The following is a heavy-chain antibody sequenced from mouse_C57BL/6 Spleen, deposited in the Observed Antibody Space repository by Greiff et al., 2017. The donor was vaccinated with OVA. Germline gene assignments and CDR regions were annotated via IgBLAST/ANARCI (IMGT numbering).Heavy chain of an antibody. CDR1: GYTFTSYW. V-gene: IGHV1-7*01. D-gene: IGHD3-2*02. Sequence: VQLQQSGAELAKPGASVKLSCKASGYTFTSYWMHWVKQRPGPGLEWIGYINPSSGYTKYNQKFKDKATLTADKYSSTSYMQLSSLTYEDSAVYNSATAQATGAMDYWGQGTSVTVSS. CDR3: ATAQATGAMDY. CDR2: INPSSGYT. J-gene: IGHJ4*01.